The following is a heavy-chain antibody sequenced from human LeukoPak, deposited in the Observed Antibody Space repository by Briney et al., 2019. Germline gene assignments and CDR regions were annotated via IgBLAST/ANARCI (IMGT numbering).Heavy chain of an antibody. D-gene: IGHD6-19*01. CDR3: ARPAVSGWSLDY. V-gene: IGHV3-53*01. CDR1: GFTVSSNY. Sequence: GGSLRLSCAASGFTVSSNYMSWVRQAPGKGLDWVSVIYSGGSTYYADSVKGRFTISRDNSKNTLYLQMNSLRAEDTAVYYCARPAVSGWSLDYWGQGTLVTVSS. CDR2: IYSGGST. J-gene: IGHJ4*02.